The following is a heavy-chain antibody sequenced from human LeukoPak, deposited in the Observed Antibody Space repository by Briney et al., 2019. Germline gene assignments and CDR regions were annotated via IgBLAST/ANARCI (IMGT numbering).Heavy chain of an antibody. CDR2: ISWNSGSI. Sequence: GRSLRLSCAASRFTFDDYAMHWVRQAPGKGLEWVSGISWNSGSIGYADSVKGRFTISRDNAKNSLYLQMNSLRAEDTALYYCAKALYGMDVWGQGTTVTVSS. CDR3: AKALYGMDV. V-gene: IGHV3-9*01. CDR1: RFTFDDYA. J-gene: IGHJ6*02.